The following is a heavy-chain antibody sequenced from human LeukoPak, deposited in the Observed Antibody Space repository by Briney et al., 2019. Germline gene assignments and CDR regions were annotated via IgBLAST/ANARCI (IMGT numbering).Heavy chain of an antibody. CDR2: VNPTSGGT. V-gene: IGHV1-2*02. D-gene: IGHD5-24*01. CDR1: GYTFTGYY. CDR3: ARVVVRDANNYKDY. Sequence: ASVKVSCKASGYTFTGYYMHWVRQAPGQGLEWMGWVNPTSGGTNYAQKFQGRVTMTRDTSISTAYMELSRLRSDDTAVYYCARVVVRDANNYKDYWGQGTLVTVTS. J-gene: IGHJ4*02.